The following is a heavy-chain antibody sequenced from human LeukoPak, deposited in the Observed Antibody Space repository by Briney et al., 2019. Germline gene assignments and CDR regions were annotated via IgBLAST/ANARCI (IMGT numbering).Heavy chain of an antibody. CDR3: AKGSHGWTFDV. CDR1: GLSFSDNY. CDR2: IISDGSMT. J-gene: IGHJ4*02. Sequence: GGSLRLSCAASGLSFSDNYMGWLRQPPGKGLEWLSYIISDGSMTKYTASVQGRFTISRDNAKRSLFLQMNNLRANDTARYYCAKGSHGWTFDVWGQGSQVTVSS. D-gene: IGHD2-2*03. V-gene: IGHV3-11*01.